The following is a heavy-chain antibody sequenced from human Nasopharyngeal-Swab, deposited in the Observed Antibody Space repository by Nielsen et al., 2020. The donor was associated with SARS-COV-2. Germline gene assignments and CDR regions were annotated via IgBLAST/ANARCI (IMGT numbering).Heavy chain of an antibody. V-gene: IGHV3-30*03. CDR1: GFTFSSYG. J-gene: IGHJ4*02. CDR3: ARANSSSWSFDY. D-gene: IGHD6-13*01. Sequence: CAASGFTFSSYGMHWVRQAPGKGLEWVAVISYDGSNKYYADSVKGRFTISRDNSKNTLYLQMNSLRAEDTAVYYCARANSSSWSFDYWGQGTLVTVSS. CDR2: ISYDGSNK.